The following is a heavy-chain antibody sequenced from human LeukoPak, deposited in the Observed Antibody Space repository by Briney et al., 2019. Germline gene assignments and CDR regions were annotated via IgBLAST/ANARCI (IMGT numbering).Heavy chain of an antibody. J-gene: IGHJ6*02. D-gene: IGHD2-8*01. CDR3: AGTQPSPIALMVYAPRPYYYYGMDV. Sequence: SVKVSCKASGGTFSSYAISWVRQAPGQGLEWMGGIIPIFGTANYAQKFQGRVTITADESTSTAYMELSSLRSEDTAVYYCAGTQPSPIALMVYAPRPYYYYGMDVWGQGTTVTVSS. CDR1: GGTFSSYA. CDR2: IIPIFGTA. V-gene: IGHV1-69*13.